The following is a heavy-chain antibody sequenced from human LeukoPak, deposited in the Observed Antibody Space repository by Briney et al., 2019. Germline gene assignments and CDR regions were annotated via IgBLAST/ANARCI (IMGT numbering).Heavy chain of an antibody. J-gene: IGHJ4*02. D-gene: IGHD6-6*01. V-gene: IGHV3-30*02. Sequence: GGSLRLSCAASGFTFSSYGMHWVRQAPGKGLEWVTFIRFDGSNKYYADSVKGRFTISRDNVKNSLYLQMNSLRAEDTAVYFCAMIEQVVSNVEGGYWGQGTLVTVSS. CDR2: IRFDGSNK. CDR3: AMIEQVVSNVEGGY. CDR1: GFTFSSYG.